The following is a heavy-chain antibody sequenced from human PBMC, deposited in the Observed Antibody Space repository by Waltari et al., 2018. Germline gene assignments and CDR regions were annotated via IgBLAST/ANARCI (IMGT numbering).Heavy chain of an antibody. CDR1: GGSISSGTYY. Sequence: QVQLQESGPGLVKPSQTLSLTCTVSGGSISSGTYYWTWIRHPAGKGLEWIGRIYTSGRTNYNPALKSRLSISGDTSKNQFSLKLTSVTAADTAVYYCAGQGDYYAFDIWGQGTMLTVSS. D-gene: IGHD4-17*01. V-gene: IGHV4-61*02. CDR3: AGQGDYYAFDI. CDR2: IYTSGRT. J-gene: IGHJ3*02.